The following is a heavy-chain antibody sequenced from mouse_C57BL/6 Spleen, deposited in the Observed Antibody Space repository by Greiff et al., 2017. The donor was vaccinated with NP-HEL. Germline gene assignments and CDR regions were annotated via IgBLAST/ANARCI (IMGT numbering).Heavy chain of an antibody. CDR3: ARQYDAGLDY. CDR2: INPGSGGT. CDR1: GYAFTNYL. D-gene: IGHD2-12*01. J-gene: IGHJ2*01. Sequence: QVQLKQSGAELVRPGTSVKVSCKASGYAFTNYLIEWVKQRPGQGLEWIGVINPGSGGTNYNEKFKGKATLTADKSSSTAYMQLSSLTSEDSAVYFCARQYDAGLDYWGQGTTLTVSS. V-gene: IGHV1-54*01.